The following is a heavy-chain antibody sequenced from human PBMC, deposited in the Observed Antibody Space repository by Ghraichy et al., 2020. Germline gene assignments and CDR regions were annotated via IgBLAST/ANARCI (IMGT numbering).Heavy chain of an antibody. J-gene: IGHJ6*02. CDR1: GYTFTSYG. CDR3: ARDRVGQQLVRPNYYYYYGMDV. CDR2: ISAYNGNT. D-gene: IGHD6-13*01. V-gene: IGHV1-18*01. Sequence: ASVKVSCKASGYTFTSYGISWVRQAPGQGLEWMGWISAYNGNTNYAQKLQGRVTMTTDTSTSTAYMELRSLRSDDTAVYYCARDRVGQQLVRPNYYYYYGMDVWGQGTTVTVSS.